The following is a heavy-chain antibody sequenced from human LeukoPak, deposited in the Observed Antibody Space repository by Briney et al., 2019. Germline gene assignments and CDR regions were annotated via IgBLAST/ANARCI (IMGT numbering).Heavy chain of an antibody. D-gene: IGHD2-15*01. CDR3: ARDRDPVLGWFDP. CDR1: GISVTGNY. CDR2: IYQDGKK. V-gene: IGHV3-66*01. J-gene: IGHJ5*02. Sequence: PGESLRLSCAASGISVTGNYMAWVRQAPGKGLEWVSYIYQDGKKYYADAVNDRFTISRDSSKNTLYLEMNSLRVEDTAVYYCARDRDPVLGWFDPWGQGTLVTVSS.